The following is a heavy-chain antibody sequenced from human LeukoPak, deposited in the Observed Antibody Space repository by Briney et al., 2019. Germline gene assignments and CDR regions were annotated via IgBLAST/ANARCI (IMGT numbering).Heavy chain of an antibody. CDR3: AREFVYDSSGYQECNWFDP. CDR1: GYTFTNYA. D-gene: IGHD3-22*01. V-gene: IGHV1-18*01. J-gene: IGHJ5*02. CDR2: ISAYNGNT. Sequence: GASVKVSSKASGYTFTNYAINWVRQAPGQGLEWMGWISAYNGNTNYAQKLQGRVTMTTDTSTSTAYVELRSLRSDDTAVYYCAREFVYDSSGYQECNWFDPWGQGTLVTVSS.